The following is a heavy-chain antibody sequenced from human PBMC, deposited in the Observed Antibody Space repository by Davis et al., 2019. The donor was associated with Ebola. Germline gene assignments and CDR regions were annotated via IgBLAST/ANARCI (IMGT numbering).Heavy chain of an antibody. CDR1: GFTFSSYG. D-gene: IGHD3-16*02. CDR3: AKEDYIWGSYRLNYYYYGMDV. V-gene: IGHV3-33*06. J-gene: IGHJ6*02. Sequence: GESLKISCAASGFTFSSYGMHWVRQAPGKGLEWVAVIWYDGSNKYYADSVKGRFTISRDNSKNTLYLQMNSLRAEDTAVYYCAKEDYIWGSYRLNYYYYGMDVWGQGTTVTVSS. CDR2: IWYDGSNK.